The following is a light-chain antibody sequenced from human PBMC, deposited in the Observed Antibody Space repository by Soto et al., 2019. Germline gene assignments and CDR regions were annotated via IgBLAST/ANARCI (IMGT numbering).Light chain of an antibody. J-gene: IGKJ5*01. CDR1: QSVSSN. V-gene: IGKV3-15*01. CDR3: QQYKNWPIT. Sequence: EIVMTQSPATLSVSPVERATLSCRASQSVSSNLAWYQQKPGQAPRLLIYGASTRATGIPARFSGSGSGTDFTLTISSLQSEDFAVYYCQQYKNWPITFGQGTRLEIK. CDR2: GAS.